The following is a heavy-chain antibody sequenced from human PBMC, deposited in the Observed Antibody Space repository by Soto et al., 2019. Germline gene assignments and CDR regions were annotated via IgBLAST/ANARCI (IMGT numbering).Heavy chain of an antibody. J-gene: IGHJ6*03. CDR3: VRGYCSSTSCYKTNYYYYMDV. Sequence: RLSCAASGFTFSSYGMHWVRQAPGKGLEWVAVIWYDGSNKYYADSVKGRFTISRDNSKNTLYLQMNSLRAEDTAVYYCVRGYCSSTSCYKTNYYYYMDVWGKGTTVTVSS. CDR2: IWYDGSNK. D-gene: IGHD2-2*01. V-gene: IGHV3-33*01. CDR1: GFTFSSYG.